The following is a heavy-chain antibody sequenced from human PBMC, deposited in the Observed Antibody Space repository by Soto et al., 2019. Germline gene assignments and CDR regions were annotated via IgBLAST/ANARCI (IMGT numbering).Heavy chain of an antibody. D-gene: IGHD1-1*01. J-gene: IGHJ6*02. V-gene: IGHV3-48*01. Sequence: GGSLRLSCAASGFTFSSYSMNWVRQAPGKGLEWVSYISSSSSSINYADTVKGRVTITRDKAKNTPYLQMNSLRAEDTAVYYCARENSTGTDQDDYYYYGMDVWGQGTTVTVSS. CDR2: ISSSSSSI. CDR1: GFTFSSYS. CDR3: ARENSTGTDQDDYYYYGMDV.